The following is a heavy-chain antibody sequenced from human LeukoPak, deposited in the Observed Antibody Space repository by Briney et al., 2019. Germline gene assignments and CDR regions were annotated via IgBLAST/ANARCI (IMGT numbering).Heavy chain of an antibody. Sequence: ASVKVSCKASGYTFTGYYMHWVRQAPGQGLEWMGWINPNSGGTHYAQSFQGRVTMIRDTSITTAYMELSSLRSDDTAIYYCARDGYYGSGSYFRRYFDFWGQGTLVTVSS. CDR2: INPNSGGT. CDR3: ARDGYYGSGSYFRRYFDF. D-gene: IGHD3-10*01. V-gene: IGHV1-2*02. CDR1: GYTFTGYY. J-gene: IGHJ4*02.